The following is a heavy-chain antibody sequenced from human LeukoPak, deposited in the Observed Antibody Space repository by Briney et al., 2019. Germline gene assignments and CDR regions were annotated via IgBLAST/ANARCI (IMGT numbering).Heavy chain of an antibody. CDR1: GFTFSSYS. Sequence: GGSLRLSCAASGFTFSSYSMNWVRQAPGKGLEWVAHIKEDGSDKYYLDSVKGRFTISRDNAKNPLYLQMNSLKAEDTAVYYCARDLGSSVGYWGQGTLVTVFS. V-gene: IGHV3-7*05. D-gene: IGHD6-13*01. CDR2: IKEDGSDK. CDR3: ARDLGSSVGY. J-gene: IGHJ4*02.